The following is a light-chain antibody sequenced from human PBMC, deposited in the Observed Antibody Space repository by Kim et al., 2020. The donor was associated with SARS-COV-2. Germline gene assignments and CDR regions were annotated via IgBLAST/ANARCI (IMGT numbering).Light chain of an antibody. CDR1: SLSIHF. CDR3: GSRDITGDHRL. J-gene: IGLJ2*01. V-gene: IGLV3-19*01. Sequence: ARGQTVRITCQGDSLSIHFASWYQQKAGQAPILVMYEKDNRPSGITERFSGSGSGPTASLTITGAQAEDEADYYCGSRDITGDHRLFGGGTQLTVL. CDR2: EKD.